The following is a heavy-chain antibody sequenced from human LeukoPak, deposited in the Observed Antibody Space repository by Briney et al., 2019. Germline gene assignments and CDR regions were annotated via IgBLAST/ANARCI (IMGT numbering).Heavy chain of an antibody. Sequence: PSETLSLTCTVSGGSISSSSYYWGWIRQPPGKGLEWIGSIYYSGSTYYNPSLKSRVTIPVDTSKNQFSLKLSSVTAADTAVYYCAIYSSGFGYWGQGTLVTVSS. J-gene: IGHJ4*02. CDR3: AIYSSGFGY. V-gene: IGHV4-39*07. CDR1: GGSISSSSYY. CDR2: IYYSGST. D-gene: IGHD6-19*01.